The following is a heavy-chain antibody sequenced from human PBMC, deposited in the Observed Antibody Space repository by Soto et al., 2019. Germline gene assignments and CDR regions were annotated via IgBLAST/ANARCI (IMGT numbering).Heavy chain of an antibody. V-gene: IGHV5-51*01. Sequence: PGESLKISCKASGYSFTTYWIGWVRQMPGKGLEWMGIIYPGDSDTKYNPSIQGRVAISADKSINTAYLHWSSLQASDTAIYYCARPFPEGESHYYYGMDVWGQGTKVTVSS. D-gene: IGHD2-21*01. CDR2: IYPGDSDT. CDR1: GYSFTTYW. CDR3: ARPFPEGESHYYYGMDV. J-gene: IGHJ6*02.